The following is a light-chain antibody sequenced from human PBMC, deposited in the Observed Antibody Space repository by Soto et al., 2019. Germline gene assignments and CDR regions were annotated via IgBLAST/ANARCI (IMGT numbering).Light chain of an antibody. CDR3: QQRSNWRIT. Sequence: EIVLAQSPATLSLSPGERATLSCRASQSVSSNSAWYQQKPGQAPRLLIYGASTRATGIPARFSGSGSGTDFTPTISSLEPEDFAVYYCQQRSNWRITFGQGTRLEIK. V-gene: IGKV3-11*01. CDR2: GAS. J-gene: IGKJ5*01. CDR1: QSVSSN.